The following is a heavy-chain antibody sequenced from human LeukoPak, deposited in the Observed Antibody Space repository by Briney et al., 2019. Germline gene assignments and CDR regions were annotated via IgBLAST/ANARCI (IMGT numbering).Heavy chain of an antibody. CDR3: ARAGRYGDYVSPY. CDR1: GGTFSSYA. J-gene: IGHJ4*02. Sequence: ASVKVSCKASGGTFSSYAISWVRQAPGQGPEWMGWISAYNGNTNYAQKLQGRVTMTTDTSTSTAYMELRSLRSDDTAVYYCARAGRYGDYVSPYWGQGTLVTVSS. CDR2: ISAYNGNT. V-gene: IGHV1-18*01. D-gene: IGHD4-17*01.